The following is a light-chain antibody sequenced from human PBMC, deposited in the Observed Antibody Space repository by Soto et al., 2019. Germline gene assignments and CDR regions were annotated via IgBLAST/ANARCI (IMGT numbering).Light chain of an antibody. CDR1: QSLLYRNGYNY. V-gene: IGKV2-28*01. CDR3: LKALQSPYI. CDR2: LGS. Sequence: DIVMTQSPLSLPVTPGEPASLSCRSSQSLLYRNGYNYSDWYMQKPGQSPQLLIYLGSNPSYGVSDRFRGSGSGPDFTLKISRGEAEDAGVYYCLKALQSPYILGHGTQLELK. J-gene: IGKJ2*01.